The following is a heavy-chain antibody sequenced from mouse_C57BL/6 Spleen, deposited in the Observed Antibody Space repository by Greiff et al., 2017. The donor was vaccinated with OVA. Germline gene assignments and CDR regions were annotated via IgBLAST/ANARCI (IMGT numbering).Heavy chain of an antibody. J-gene: IGHJ2*01. CDR3: ARNWDGYFDY. CDR1: GFSLTSYG. D-gene: IGHD4-1*01. V-gene: IGHV2-2*01. Sequence: VNLVESGPGLVQPSQSLSITCTVSGFSLTSYGVHWVRQSPGKGLEWLGVIWSGGSTDYNAAFISRLSISKDNSKSQVFSKMNSLQADDTAIYYCARNWDGYFDYWGQGTTLTVSS. CDR2: IWSGGST.